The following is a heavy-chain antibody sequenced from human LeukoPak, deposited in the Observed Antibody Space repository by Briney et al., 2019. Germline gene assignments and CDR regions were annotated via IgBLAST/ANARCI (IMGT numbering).Heavy chain of an antibody. CDR1: GYTFTSYG. J-gene: IGHJ4*02. CDR2: ISAYNGNT. Sequence: ASVKVSCKASGYTFTSYGISWVRQAPGQGLEWMGWISAYNGNTNYAQKLQGRVTMTTDTSTSTAYMELRSLGSDDTAVYYCARVSNIVVVPAAMWGDYWGQGTLVTVSS. CDR3: ARVSNIVVVPAAMWGDY. V-gene: IGHV1-18*01. D-gene: IGHD2-2*01.